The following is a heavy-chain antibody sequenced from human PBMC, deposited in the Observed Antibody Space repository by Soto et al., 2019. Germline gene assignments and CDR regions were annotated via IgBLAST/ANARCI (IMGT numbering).Heavy chain of an antibody. V-gene: IGHV3-33*01. D-gene: IGHD1-7*01. CDR2: IWYDGSNK. J-gene: IGHJ4*02. CDR3: ARGRVGMNYGFVDY. Sequence: QVQLVESGGGVVQPGRSLRLSCAASGFTFSSYGMHWVRQAPGKGLEWVAVIWYDGSNKYYADSVKGRFTISRDNSKNRLYLQMHSLRAEDTAVYYCARGRVGMNYGFVDYWGQGTLVTVSS. CDR1: GFTFSSYG.